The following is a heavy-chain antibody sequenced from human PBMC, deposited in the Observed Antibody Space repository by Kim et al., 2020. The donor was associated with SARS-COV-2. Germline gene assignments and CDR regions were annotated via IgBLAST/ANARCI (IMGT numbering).Heavy chain of an antibody. CDR1: GGSISSGGYY. V-gene: IGHV4-31*03. Sequence: SETLSLTCTVSGGSISSGGYYWSWIRQHPGKGLEWIGYIYYSGSTYYNPSLKSRVTISVDTSKNQFSLKLSSVTAADTAVYYCARGGITGTEEYNWFDPWGQGTLVTVSS. CDR2: IYYSGST. J-gene: IGHJ5*02. CDR3: ARGGITGTEEYNWFDP. D-gene: IGHD1-20*01.